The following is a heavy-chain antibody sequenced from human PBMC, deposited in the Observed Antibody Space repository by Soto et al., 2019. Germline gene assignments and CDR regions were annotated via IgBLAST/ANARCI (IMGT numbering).Heavy chain of an antibody. J-gene: IGHJ4*01. CDR3: ATWVNTATIEGFDY. CDR1: GYSFTDYY. D-gene: IGHD5-18*01. Sequence: QVQLVQSGAEVKKPGASVKVSCKASGYSFTDYYLHWVRQAPGQGLEWMGWITPKYGGTHYAQKFQDRVTMTRDTSISTAYMEVGRLKSDDTAMYYCATWVNTATIEGFDYWGHGTLVTVSS. V-gene: IGHV1-2*02. CDR2: ITPKYGGT.